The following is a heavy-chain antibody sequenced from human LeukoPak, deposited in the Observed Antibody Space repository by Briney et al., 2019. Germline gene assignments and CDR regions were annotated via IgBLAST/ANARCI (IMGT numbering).Heavy chain of an antibody. V-gene: IGHV4-30-2*01. CDR2: IYHSGST. CDR3: ARVSAWSSTSHPTYGMDV. Sequence: PSQTLSLTCAVSGGSISSGGYSWSWIRQPPGKGLEWIGYIYHSGSTYYNPSLKSRVTISVDRSKNQFSLKLSSVTAADTAVYYCARVSAWSSTSHPTYGMDVWGQGITVTVSS. CDR1: GGSISSGGYS. J-gene: IGHJ6*02. D-gene: IGHD2-2*01.